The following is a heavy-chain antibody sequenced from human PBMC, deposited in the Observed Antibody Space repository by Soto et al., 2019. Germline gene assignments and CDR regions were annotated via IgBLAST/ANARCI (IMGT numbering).Heavy chain of an antibody. CDR2: IYYSGST. V-gene: IGHV4-31*03. CDR3: AAGSAYYGMDV. J-gene: IGHJ6*02. CDR1: GGSISSGGYY. D-gene: IGHD3-10*01. Sequence: PSETLSLTCTVSGGSISSGGYYWSWIRQHPGKGLEWIGYIYYSGSTYYNPSLKSRVTISVDTSKNQFSLKLSSVTAADAAVYYCAAGSAYYGMDVWGQGTTVTVSS.